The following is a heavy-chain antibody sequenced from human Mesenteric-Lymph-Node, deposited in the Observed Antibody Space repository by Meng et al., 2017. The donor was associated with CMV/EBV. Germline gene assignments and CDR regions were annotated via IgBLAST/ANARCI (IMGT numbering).Heavy chain of an antibody. V-gene: IGHV4-59*01. CDR3: ARVYGDYGAYFDY. Sequence: SETLSLTCTVTGGSISNYYWSWIRQLPGKGLEWIGYIYYSGGNNYNPSLKGRVTISLDTSKNQCSLKLSSVTAADTAVYYCARVYGDYGAYFDYWGQGTLVTVSS. D-gene: IGHD4-17*01. CDR2: IYYSGGN. J-gene: IGHJ4*02. CDR1: GGSISNYY.